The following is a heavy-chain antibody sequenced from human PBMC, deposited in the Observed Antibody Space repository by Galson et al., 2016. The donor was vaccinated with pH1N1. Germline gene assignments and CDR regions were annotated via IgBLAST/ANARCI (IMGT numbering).Heavy chain of an antibody. CDR3: ATEYRGSYYVPRYFDL. CDR2: FDPEDDKP. D-gene: IGHD1-26*01. CDR1: GYTLSGLA. J-gene: IGHJ2*01. Sequence: SVKVFCKVSGYTLSGLAIHWVRQTPGKGLEWMGGFDPEDDKPFYAQTFEGRVTMTQDTSTDTAYKQLSSLTSDDAAVYYCATEYRGSYYVPRYFDLWGLGTLVSVFS. V-gene: IGHV1-24*01.